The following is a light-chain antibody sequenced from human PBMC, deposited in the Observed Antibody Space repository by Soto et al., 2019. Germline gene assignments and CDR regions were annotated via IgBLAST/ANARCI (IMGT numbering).Light chain of an antibody. V-gene: IGKV3-11*01. CDR3: QQYAGPPPT. J-gene: IGKJ5*01. CDR2: DPS. Sequence: EIVLTQSPATLSLSPGERATLSCRASQSVSSYLAWYQQKPGQAPRLLIHDPSSRATGIPARFSGSGSGTDLNLTITSLDPADSAVYFCQQYAGPPPTFGQGTRLEIK. CDR1: QSVSSY.